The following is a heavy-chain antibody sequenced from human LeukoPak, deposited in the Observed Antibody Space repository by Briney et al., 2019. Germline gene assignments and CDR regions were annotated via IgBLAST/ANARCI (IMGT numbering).Heavy chain of an antibody. V-gene: IGHV3-23*01. CDR3: ARSATIADYYYMDI. Sequence: PGGSLRLSCAASRFSFISYAMSWVRQAPGKGLEWVSAISGRGGSTYYADSVKGRFTISRDNSNNTLYLQMSSLRAEDTAVYYCARSATIADYYYMDIWGKGTTVTVSS. J-gene: IGHJ6*03. CDR2: ISGRGGST. CDR1: RFSFISYA. D-gene: IGHD3-3*01.